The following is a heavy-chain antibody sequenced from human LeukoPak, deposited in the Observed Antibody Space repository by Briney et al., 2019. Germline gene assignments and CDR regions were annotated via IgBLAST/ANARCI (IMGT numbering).Heavy chain of an antibody. V-gene: IGHV3-66*01. Sequence: GGSLRLSCAASGFTVSSNYMSWVRQAPGKGLEWVSVIYSGGSTYYADSVKGRFTTSRDNSKNTLYLQMNSLRAEDTAVYYCARDSETSHYGSGSYPGDWGQGTLVTVSS. CDR3: ARDSETSHYGSGSYPGD. CDR2: IYSGGST. CDR1: GFTVSSNY. D-gene: IGHD3-10*01. J-gene: IGHJ4*02.